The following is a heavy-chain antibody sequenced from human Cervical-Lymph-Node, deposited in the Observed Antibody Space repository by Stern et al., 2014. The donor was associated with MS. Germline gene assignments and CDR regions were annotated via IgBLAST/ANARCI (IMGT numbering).Heavy chain of an antibody. J-gene: IGHJ4*02. CDR2: ISGTATHT. D-gene: IGHD3-3*01. CDR1: GFTFTDYY. V-gene: IGHV3-11*06. Sequence: VQLVESGGGLVKPGGSLRLSCAASGFTFTDYYISWVRQAPGKGPEWVAYISGTATHTNYADSVRGRFTISRDNAKNSVHLQMNTLRAEDTAVYYCARAGVLLDYWGQGTLVTVSS. CDR3: ARAGVLLDY.